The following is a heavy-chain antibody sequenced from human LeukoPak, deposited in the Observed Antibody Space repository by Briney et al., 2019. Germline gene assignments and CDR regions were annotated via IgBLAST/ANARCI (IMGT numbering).Heavy chain of an antibody. CDR2: INHSGST. V-gene: IGHV4-34*01. Sequence: PSETLSLTCAVYGGSFSGYYWSWIRQPPGKGLEWIGEINHSGSTNYNPSLKSRVTISVDTSKNQFSLKLSSVTAADTAVYYCASLPTYCSSTSCLGPWGQGTLVTVSS. J-gene: IGHJ5*02. CDR1: GGSFSGYY. D-gene: IGHD2-2*01. CDR3: ASLPTYCSSTSCLGP.